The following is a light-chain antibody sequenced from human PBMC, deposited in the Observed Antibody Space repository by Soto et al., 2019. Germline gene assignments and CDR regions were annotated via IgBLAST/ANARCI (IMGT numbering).Light chain of an antibody. CDR3: SSYTSSSTGV. CDR1: SSDVGGYNY. V-gene: IGLV2-14*01. Sequence: QSVRTQPASVSGSPGQSITISCTGTSSDVGGYNYVSWYQQHPGKAPKLMIYDVSNRPSGVSNRFSGSKSGNTASLTISGLQAEDEVDYYCSSYTSSSTGVFGTGTKVTVL. CDR2: DVS. J-gene: IGLJ1*01.